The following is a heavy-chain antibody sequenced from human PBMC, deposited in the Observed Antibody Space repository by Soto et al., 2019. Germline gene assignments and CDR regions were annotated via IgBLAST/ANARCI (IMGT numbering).Heavy chain of an antibody. CDR3: ARALFDFWNACDSLGLYYLDL. J-gene: IGHJ4*02. CDR2: INQDRSER. D-gene: IGHD3-3*01. CDR1: GFSFSVYG. V-gene: IGHV3-7*03. Sequence: EVQLVESGGGVVQPGGSLRLSCAASGFSFSVYGVDWGRQAPGKGLEWVANINQDRSERYYVDSVRGRITISRDNARNSVYLQMNSLRAEDTAIYYCARALFDFWNACDSLGLYYLDLWVQGTLVTVSS.